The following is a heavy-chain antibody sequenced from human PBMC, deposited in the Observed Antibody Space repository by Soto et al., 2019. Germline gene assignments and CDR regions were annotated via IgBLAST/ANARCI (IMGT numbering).Heavy chain of an antibody. V-gene: IGHV3-30*18. Sequence: QVXLVXSXGGVXQPGXSLXXSCAASGFTFSSYGMHWVRQAPGKGLEWVAVISYAGDYQYYADSVKGRFTISRDNSKNTLYLQMNTLRPEDTAVYFCAKSRGGSSWYEGDSWGQGTLVTVSS. CDR2: ISYAGDYQ. D-gene: IGHD6-13*01. CDR1: GFTFSSYG. J-gene: IGHJ4*02. CDR3: AKSRGGSSWYEGDS.